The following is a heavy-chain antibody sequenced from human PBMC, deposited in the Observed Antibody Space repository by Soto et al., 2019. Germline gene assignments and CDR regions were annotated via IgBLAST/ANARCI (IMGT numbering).Heavy chain of an antibody. J-gene: IGHJ4*02. Sequence: EVQLLESGGGLVQPGGSLRLSCAASGFTFSSYAMSWVRQAPGKGLEWVSAISGSGGSTYYADSVKCRFTISRDNSKNTLYLQMNCLRAEDTAVYYCAKGGLQQLLIDYWGQGTLVTVSS. CDR2: ISGSGGST. CDR1: GFTFSSYA. CDR3: AKGGLQQLLIDY. D-gene: IGHD6-13*01. V-gene: IGHV3-23*01.